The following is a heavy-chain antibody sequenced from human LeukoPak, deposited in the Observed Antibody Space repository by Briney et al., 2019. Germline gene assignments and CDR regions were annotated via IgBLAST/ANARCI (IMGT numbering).Heavy chain of an antibody. V-gene: IGHV3-53*01. CDR2: IYSSGTT. CDR1: GFTVSSNY. CDR3: ARFPQWGHDSSCAFDI. Sequence: GGSLRLSCAASGFTVSSNYMTWVRQAPGKGLEWVSVIYSSGTTFYAESVKGRFTVSRDNSKNTLYLQMNSLRVEDTAVYYCARFPQWGHDSSCAFDIWGQGTMVTVAS. J-gene: IGHJ3*02. D-gene: IGHD3-22*01.